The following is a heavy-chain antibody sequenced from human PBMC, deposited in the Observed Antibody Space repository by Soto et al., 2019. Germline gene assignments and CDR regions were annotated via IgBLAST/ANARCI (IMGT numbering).Heavy chain of an antibody. CDR2: INHRGSG. Sequence: QVHLQQWGAGLLKPSETLSLTCAVYGESFIGYYWTWLSQPPGKGLEWIGEINHRGSGKYNPSLKWRVNISMETPNNQFSLKLSSVTAADPSVYYCARTDIVTTNGFAPWGQRTLVNVSS. D-gene: IGHD5-12*01. J-gene: IGHJ5*02. CDR1: GESFIGYY. V-gene: IGHV4-34*02. CDR3: ARTDIVTTNGFAP.